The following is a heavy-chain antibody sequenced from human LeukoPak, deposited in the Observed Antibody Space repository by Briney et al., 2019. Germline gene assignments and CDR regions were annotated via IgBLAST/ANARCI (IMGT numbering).Heavy chain of an antibody. CDR2: IFSNGDT. D-gene: IGHD5-24*01. CDR3: TRDQMNY. J-gene: IGHJ4*02. V-gene: IGHV3-53*01. CDR1: GFTLSTYY. Sequence: GGSLRLSCAASGFTLSTYYMNWVRQAPGKGLEWVSLIFSNGDTHYADSVKGRFTISRDTSKNTVYLQMNSLRVEDTAMYYCTRDQMNYWGQGTLVTVSS.